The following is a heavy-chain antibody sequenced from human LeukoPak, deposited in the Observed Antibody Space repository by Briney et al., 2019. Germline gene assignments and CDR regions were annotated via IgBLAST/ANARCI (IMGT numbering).Heavy chain of an antibody. J-gene: IGHJ5*02. CDR3: ARGSRRPITMVRGNWFDP. D-gene: IGHD3-10*01. CDR2: INHSGST. CDR1: GGSFSGYY. Sequence: SETLSLTCAVYGGSFSGYYWSWIRQPPGKGLEWIGEINHSGSTNYNPSLKSRVTISVDTSKNQSSLKLSSVTAADTAVYYCARGSRRPITMVRGNWFDPWGQGTLVTVSS. V-gene: IGHV4-34*01.